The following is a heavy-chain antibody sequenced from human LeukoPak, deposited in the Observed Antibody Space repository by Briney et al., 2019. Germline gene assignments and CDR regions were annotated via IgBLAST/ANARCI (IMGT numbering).Heavy chain of an antibody. D-gene: IGHD3-10*01. CDR2: ISGSGGST. J-gene: IGHJ4*02. CDR1: GFTFSSYA. Sequence: GGSLRLSCAASGFTFSSYAMSWVRQAPGKGLEWVSAISGSGGSTYYADSVKGWFTISRDNSKNTLYLQMNSLRAEDTAVYYCAKAGSGSYYPQDYWGQGTLVTVSS. CDR3: AKAGSGSYYPQDY. V-gene: IGHV3-23*01.